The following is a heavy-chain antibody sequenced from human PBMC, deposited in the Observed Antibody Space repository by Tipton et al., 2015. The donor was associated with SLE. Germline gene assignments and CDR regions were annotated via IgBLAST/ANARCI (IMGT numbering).Heavy chain of an antibody. J-gene: IGHJ4*02. D-gene: IGHD6-19*01. CDR2: ISSSGSTI. CDR3: ARDGVNAIAVAGFDY. Sequence: GSLRLSCAASGFTFSSYEMNWVRQAPGKGLEWVSYISSSGSTIYYADSVKGRFTISRDNAKNSLYLQMNSLRAEDTAVYYCARDGVNAIAVAGFDYWGQGTLVTVSS. CDR1: GFTFSSYE. V-gene: IGHV3-48*03.